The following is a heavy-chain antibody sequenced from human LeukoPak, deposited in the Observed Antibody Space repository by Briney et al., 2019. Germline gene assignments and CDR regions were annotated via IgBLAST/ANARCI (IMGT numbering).Heavy chain of an antibody. CDR2: IYCSGST. D-gene: IGHD3-22*01. Sequence: PSETLSLTCTVSGGSISSYYWSWIRQPPGKGLEWIGYIYCSGSTNYNPSLKSRVTISVDTSKNQFSLKLSSVTAADTAVYYCARGAGGSHYYDSSGLDYWGQGTLVTVSS. J-gene: IGHJ4*02. CDR3: ARGAGGSHYYDSSGLDY. CDR1: GGSISSYY. V-gene: IGHV4-59*01.